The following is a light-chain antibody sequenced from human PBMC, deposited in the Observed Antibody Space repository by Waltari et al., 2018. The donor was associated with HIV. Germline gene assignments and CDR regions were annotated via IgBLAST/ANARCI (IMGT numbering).Light chain of an antibody. CDR3: AAWDDSLSGLWV. J-gene: IGLJ3*02. CDR2: RNK. CDR1: TSNIGSNY. V-gene: IGLV1-47*01. Sequence: QSVLTQAPSASGTPGQRVTISCSGSTSNIGSNYVYWYQQLPGTAPKLLIYRNKQRPSGVPDRFSGSKSGTSASLAISGLRSEDEADYYCAAWDDSLSGLWVFGGGTKLTVL.